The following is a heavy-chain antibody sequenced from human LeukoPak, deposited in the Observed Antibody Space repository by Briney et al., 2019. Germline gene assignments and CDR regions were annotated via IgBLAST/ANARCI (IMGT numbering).Heavy chain of an antibody. V-gene: IGHV3-11*01. CDR1: GFTFSDYY. Sequence: GGSLRLSCAASGFTFSDYYMGWIRQAPGKGLEWVSYISSSGSTIYYADSVKGRFTISRDNAKNSLYLQMISLRAEDTAVYYCARDPRQQQLSWFDPWGQGTLVTVSS. D-gene: IGHD6-13*01. CDR2: ISSSGSTI. J-gene: IGHJ5*02. CDR3: ARDPRQQQLSWFDP.